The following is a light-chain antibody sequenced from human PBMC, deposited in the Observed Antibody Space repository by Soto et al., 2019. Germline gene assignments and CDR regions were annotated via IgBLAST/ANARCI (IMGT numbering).Light chain of an antibody. Sequence: DIQMTQSPTSLSASVGDRVTITCRASQGIRNFVAWYQQKPGKAPKLLIYAASTLQSGVPSRFSGRGSGTDFTLTINSLQPEDVATYSCQKYSSVPVFGPGTKV. CDR3: QKYSSVPV. CDR1: QGIRNF. CDR2: AAS. J-gene: IGKJ3*01. V-gene: IGKV1-27*01.